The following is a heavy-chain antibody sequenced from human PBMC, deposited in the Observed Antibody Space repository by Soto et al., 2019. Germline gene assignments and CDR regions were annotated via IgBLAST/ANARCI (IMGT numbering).Heavy chain of an antibody. CDR1: GFTFSSYA. CDR2: ISYDGSNK. CDR3: ARELAVAGYYYYGMDV. J-gene: IGHJ6*02. V-gene: IGHV3-30-3*01. D-gene: IGHD6-19*01. Sequence: GGSLRLSCAASGFTFSSYAMHWVRQAPGKGLGWVAVISYDGSNKYYADSVKGRFTISRDNSKNTLYLQMNSLRAEDTAVYYCARELAVAGYYYYGMDVWGQGTTVTVSS.